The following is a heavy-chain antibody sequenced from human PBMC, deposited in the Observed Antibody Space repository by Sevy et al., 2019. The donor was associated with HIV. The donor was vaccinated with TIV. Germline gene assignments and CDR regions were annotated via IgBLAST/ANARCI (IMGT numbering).Heavy chain of an antibody. Sequence: GESLKISCKGSGYSFTSYWIGWVRQMPGKGLEWMGIIYPGDSDTRYSPSFQGQVTISADKSIGTAYLQWSSLKASDTAMYYCARHVVPAAMNYYYYYMDVWGKGTTVTVSS. D-gene: IGHD2-2*01. J-gene: IGHJ6*03. CDR2: IYPGDSDT. CDR3: ARHVVPAAMNYYYYYMDV. CDR1: GYSFTSYW. V-gene: IGHV5-51*01.